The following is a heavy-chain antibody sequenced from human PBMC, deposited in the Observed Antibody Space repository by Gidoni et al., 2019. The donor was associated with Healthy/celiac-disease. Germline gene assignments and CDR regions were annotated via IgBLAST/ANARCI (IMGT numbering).Heavy chain of an antibody. J-gene: IGHJ3*02. Sequence: QVQLQESGPGLVKPSETLSLTCTVSGGSVSSGSYYWSWIRQPPGKGLEWIGYIYYSGSTNYNPSLKSRVTISVDTSKNQFSLKLSSVTAADTAVYYCARASLSYAGKADAFDIWGQGTMVTVSS. CDR2: IYYSGST. CDR3: ARASLSYAGKADAFDI. D-gene: IGHD1-26*01. CDR1: GGSVSSGSYY. V-gene: IGHV4-61*01.